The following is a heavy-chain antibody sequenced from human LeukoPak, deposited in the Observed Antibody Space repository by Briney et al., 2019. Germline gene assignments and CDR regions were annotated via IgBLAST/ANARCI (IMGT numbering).Heavy chain of an antibody. V-gene: IGHV4-34*01. J-gene: IGHJ4*02. CDR1: GGSFSCYY. Sequence: SETLSLTCAVYGGSFSCYYWNWIRQPPGKGLEWIGEINHSGSTNYNPSLKSRVTISIDTSKNQFSLKLSSVTAADTAVYYCAGGIAVAGLLWGQGTLVTVSS. D-gene: IGHD6-19*01. CDR2: INHSGST. CDR3: AGGIAVAGLL.